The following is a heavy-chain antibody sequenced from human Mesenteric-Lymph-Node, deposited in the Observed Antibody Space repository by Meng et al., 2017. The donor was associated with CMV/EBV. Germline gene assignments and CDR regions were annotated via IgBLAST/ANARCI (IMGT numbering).Heavy chain of an antibody. D-gene: IGHD1-26*01. Sequence: SETLSLTCTVSGGSISSSSYYWGWIRQPPGKGLEWIGSIYYSGSTYYNPSLKSRVTISVDTSKNQFSLKLSSVTAADTAVYYCARRSHYYGMDVWGQGTTVTVSS. V-gene: IGHV4-39*01. J-gene: IGHJ6*02. CDR2: IYYSGST. CDR1: GGSISSSSYY. CDR3: ARRSHYYGMDV.